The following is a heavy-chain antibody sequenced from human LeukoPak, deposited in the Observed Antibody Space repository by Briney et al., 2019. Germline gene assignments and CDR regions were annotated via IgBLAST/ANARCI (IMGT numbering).Heavy chain of an antibody. J-gene: IGHJ4*02. CDR2: ISSSSSYI. CDR1: GFTFSRYS. V-gene: IGHV3-21*01. D-gene: IGHD1-26*01. CDR3: ARVSGGKWELLGSVHY. Sequence: GGSLRLSCAASGFTFSRYSMNWVRQTPGKGLEWVSSISSSSSYIYYADSVKGRFTISKDNARNSLYLQMNSLRADDTAVYYCARVSGGKWELLGSVHYWGQGTLVTVSS.